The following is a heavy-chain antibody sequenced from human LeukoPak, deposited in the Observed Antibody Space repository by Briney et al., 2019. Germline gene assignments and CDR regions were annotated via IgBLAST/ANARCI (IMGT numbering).Heavy chain of an antibody. Sequence: PSETLSLTCTVSGGSISSSRYYWGCIRQPPGKGLEWIGDIHYSGSTYYNPSLKSRVTISVDTSKNQFSLKLSSVTAADTAVYYCARGNPRGGYSRQQLVALYYWGQGTLVTVSS. J-gene: IGHJ4*02. CDR2: IHYSGST. CDR3: ARGNPRGGYSRQQLVALYY. V-gene: IGHV4-39*07. D-gene: IGHD6-13*01. CDR1: GGSISSSRYY.